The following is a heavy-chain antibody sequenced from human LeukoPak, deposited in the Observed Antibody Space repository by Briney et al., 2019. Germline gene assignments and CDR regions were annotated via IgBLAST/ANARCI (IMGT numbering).Heavy chain of an antibody. V-gene: IGHV3-30*04. CDR3: VGRPGGRTDWYGYF. CDR1: GFTFNTHA. Sequence: GGFLRLSCAASGFTFNTHAMFWVRQVPGKGLEWVTVISHDGNNKHYADSVRGRFTISRDNSKNTLYLQMDSLRDEDTAVYYCVGRPGGRTDWYGYFWGQGTLVIVSS. CDR2: ISHDGNNK. D-gene: IGHD3-9*01. J-gene: IGHJ4*01.